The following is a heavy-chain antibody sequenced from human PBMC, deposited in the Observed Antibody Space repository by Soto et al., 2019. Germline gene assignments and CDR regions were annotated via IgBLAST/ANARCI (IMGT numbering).Heavy chain of an antibody. CDR1: GFTFSSYW. CDR3: ARGFSGSNGFDY. V-gene: IGHV3-74*01. Sequence: GALRLSCAASGFTFSSYWMHWVRQAPGKGLVWVSRIKSDGSSTNYADSVKGRFTISRDNAKNTLYLQMNSLRVEDTALYYCARGFSGSNGFDYWGQGTLVTVSS. CDR2: IKSDGSST. J-gene: IGHJ4*02. D-gene: IGHD6-19*01.